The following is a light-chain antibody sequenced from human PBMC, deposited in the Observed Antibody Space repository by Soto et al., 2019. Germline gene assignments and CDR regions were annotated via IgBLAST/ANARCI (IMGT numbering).Light chain of an antibody. CDR3: QQYNGYPWT. J-gene: IGKJ1*01. Sequence: DIPMTQSPSTLSASVGDRVTITCRASQSISSWLAWYQQKPGKAPKLLMYDASSLHSGVPSRFSGSGSGTEFTLTISSLQPDDFATYYCQQYNGYPWTFGQGTKV. CDR2: DAS. V-gene: IGKV1-5*01. CDR1: QSISSW.